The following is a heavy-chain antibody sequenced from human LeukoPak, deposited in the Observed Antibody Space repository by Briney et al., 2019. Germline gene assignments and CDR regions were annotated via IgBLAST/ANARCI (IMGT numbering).Heavy chain of an antibody. V-gene: IGHV4-4*07. CDR2: IYTSGST. CDR3: ARDSKAAAGRDPNYYYYMDV. D-gene: IGHD6-13*01. Sequence: PSETLSLTCTVSGGSISSYYWSWIRQPAGKGLEWIGRIYTSGSTNYNPSLKSRVTMSVDTSKNQFSLKLSSVTAADTAVYYCARDSKAAAGRDPNYYYYMDVWGKGTTVTVSS. J-gene: IGHJ6*03. CDR1: GGSISSYY.